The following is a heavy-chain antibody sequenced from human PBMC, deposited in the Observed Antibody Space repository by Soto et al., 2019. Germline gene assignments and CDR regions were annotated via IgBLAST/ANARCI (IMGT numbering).Heavy chain of an antibody. V-gene: IGHV3-7*01. D-gene: IGHD2-21*01. Sequence: PGGSLRLSCAASGFTFSNYWMSWVRQAPGKGLEWVANIKQDGSGSNYADSVKGRFTISRDNAENSLYLQMTGLRAEDTAVYYCASARHIGPWGQGTLVTVSS. CDR3: ASARHIGP. CDR1: GFTFSNYW. CDR2: IKQDGSGS. J-gene: IGHJ5*02.